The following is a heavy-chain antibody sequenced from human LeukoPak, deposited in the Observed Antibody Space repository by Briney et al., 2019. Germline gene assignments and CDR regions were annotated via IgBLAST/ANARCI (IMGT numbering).Heavy chain of an antibody. CDR3: ARGSRTGDPYYYYYYYMDV. Sequence: GGSLRLSCAASGFTVSSNYMSWVRQAPGKGLEWVSVIYSGGSTYYADSVKGRFTISRDNSKNTLYLQMNSLRAEDTAVYYCARGSRTGDPYYYYYYYMDVWGKGTTVTVSS. J-gene: IGHJ6*03. V-gene: IGHV3-53*01. D-gene: IGHD2-2*01. CDR1: GFTVSSNY. CDR2: IYSGGST.